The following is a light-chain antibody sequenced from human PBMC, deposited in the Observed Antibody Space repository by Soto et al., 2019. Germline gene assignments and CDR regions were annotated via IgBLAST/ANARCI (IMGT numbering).Light chain of an antibody. CDR2: GAS. Sequence: ATLSXRASQSVRSNFLAWYQQKPGQAPRLLIYGASNRATGIPDRFSGSGSGTDFTLTITRLEAEDFAMYYCQRYDSLRTFGQGTKVDIK. CDR1: QSVRSNF. CDR3: QRYDSLRT. J-gene: IGKJ1*01. V-gene: IGKV3-20*01.